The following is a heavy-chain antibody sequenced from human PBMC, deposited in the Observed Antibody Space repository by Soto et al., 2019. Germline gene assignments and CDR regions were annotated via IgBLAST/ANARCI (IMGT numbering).Heavy chain of an antibody. CDR2: IKQDGSEK. D-gene: IGHD3-22*01. Sequence: GGSLRLSCAASGFTISSYWMSWVRQAPGKGLEWVANIKQDGSEKYYVDSVKGRFTISRDNAKNSLYLQMNSLRAEDTAVYYCARDAEPYYYDSSGSNWFDPWGQGTLVTVSS. CDR3: ARDAEPYYYDSSGSNWFDP. V-gene: IGHV3-7*01. J-gene: IGHJ5*02. CDR1: GFTISSYW.